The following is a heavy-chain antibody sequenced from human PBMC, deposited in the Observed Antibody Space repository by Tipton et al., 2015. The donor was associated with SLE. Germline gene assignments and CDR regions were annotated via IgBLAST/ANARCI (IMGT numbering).Heavy chain of an antibody. CDR2: ISYDGSNK. Sequence: RSLRLSCAASGFTFSSYGMHWVRQAPGKGLEWVAVISYDGSNKYYADSVKGRFTISRDNSKNTLYLQMNSLRAEDTAVYYCARRDGGDYWGQGTLVTVSS. V-gene: IGHV3-30*03. D-gene: IGHD5-24*01. J-gene: IGHJ4*02. CDR1: GFTFSSYG. CDR3: ARRDGGDY.